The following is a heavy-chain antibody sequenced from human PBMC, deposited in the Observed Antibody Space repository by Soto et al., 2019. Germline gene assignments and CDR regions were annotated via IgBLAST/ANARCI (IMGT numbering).Heavy chain of an antibody. D-gene: IGHD2-21*02. CDR3: ARGGGFCGADCYKGGIDY. V-gene: IGHV3-30-3*01. Sequence: QVQLVESGGGVVQPGRSLRLSCAASGFTFSPYTMHWVRQTPGKGLEWVAVISYDGSDKYYADSVRGRFTISRDNSKNTLVLQMNSLRVEDTALYYCARGGGFCGADCYKGGIDYWGQGALVTVSS. J-gene: IGHJ4*02. CDR1: GFTFSPYT. CDR2: ISYDGSDK.